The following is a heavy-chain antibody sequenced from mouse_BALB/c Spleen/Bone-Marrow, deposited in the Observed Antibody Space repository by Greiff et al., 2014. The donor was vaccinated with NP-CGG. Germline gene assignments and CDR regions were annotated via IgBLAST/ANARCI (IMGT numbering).Heavy chain of an antibody. CDR1: GFDFSRYW. Sequence: EVQLVESGGGLVQPGGSLKLSCAASGFDFSRYWMSWVRQAPGKGLEWIGEVNPGSSTINYTPSLKDKLIISRDNAKNTLYLQMSKVRSEDTALYYCARPSKPYGPFDYWGQGTTLTVSS. CDR2: VNPGSSTI. CDR3: ARPSKPYGPFDY. V-gene: IGHV4-1*02. J-gene: IGHJ2*01. D-gene: IGHD1-1*02.